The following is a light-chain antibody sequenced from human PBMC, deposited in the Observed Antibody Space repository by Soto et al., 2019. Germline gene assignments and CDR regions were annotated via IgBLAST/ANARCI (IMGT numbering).Light chain of an antibody. V-gene: IGKV3-11*01. J-gene: IGKJ2*01. CDR2: DAS. Sequence: EIVLTQSPATLSLSPGERATLSCRASQSVSSYLAWYQQKPGQAPRLLIYDASNRATGIPARFSGSGSGTDFTLTISNLEPEDFAVYYCQLRSNWPLYTFGQGTKLEIK. CDR3: QLRSNWPLYT. CDR1: QSVSSY.